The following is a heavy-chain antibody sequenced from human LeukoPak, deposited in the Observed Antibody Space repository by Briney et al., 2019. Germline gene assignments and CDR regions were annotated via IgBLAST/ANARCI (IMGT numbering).Heavy chain of an antibody. CDR1: GGSITTTPYY. D-gene: IGHD3-16*01. CDR2: TSSSENT. V-gene: IGHV4-39*01. CDR3: ARRNHGYVWENSRSNCLDP. J-gene: IGHJ5*02. Sequence: PSETLSLTCTGSGGSITTTPYYWDWIRQPPGKGLECIASTSSSENTYSNPSLMSRVITSVDTSKNQFCLSLASVTDADTAIYLCARRNHGYVWENSRSNCLDPWGEGTLVTVSS.